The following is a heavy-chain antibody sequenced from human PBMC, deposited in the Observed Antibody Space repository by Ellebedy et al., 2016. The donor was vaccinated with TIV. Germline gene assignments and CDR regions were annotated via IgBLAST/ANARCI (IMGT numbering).Heavy chain of an antibody. CDR2: IKYDDIET. V-gene: IGHV3-7*04. Sequence: PGGSLRLSCEASGFTSNTFWMGWIRQVSGKGLEYVAHIKYDDIETYHADSVKGRFTISRDNARKSVYLQMHSLRIDDTAMYYCARDTVVVPAGDAFDIWGQGTMVTVSS. J-gene: IGHJ3*02. CDR1: GFTSNTFW. CDR3: ARDTVVVPAGDAFDI. D-gene: IGHD2-2*01.